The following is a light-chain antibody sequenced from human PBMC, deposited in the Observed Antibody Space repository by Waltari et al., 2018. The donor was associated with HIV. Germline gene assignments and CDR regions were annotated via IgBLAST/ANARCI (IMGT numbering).Light chain of an antibody. CDR3: QVWDSDSDHVV. J-gene: IGLJ2*01. V-gene: IGLV3-21*04. CDR2: YDR. CDR1: NLENKS. Sequence: VLTKPPSVSVAPRKTAAITSGGKNLENKSCNWSQQKPGQATVVVIFYDRDQPSGIPERFSGSSSANMATLTISRVEAGDEADYYCQVWDSDSDHVVFGVGTKLTVL.